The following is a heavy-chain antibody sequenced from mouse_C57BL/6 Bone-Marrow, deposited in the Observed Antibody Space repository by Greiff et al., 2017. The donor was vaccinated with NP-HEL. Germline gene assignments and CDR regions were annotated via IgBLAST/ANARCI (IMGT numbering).Heavy chain of an antibody. CDR3: ARDYGYDGGFAY. CDR1: GFTFSDFY. V-gene: IGHV7-1*01. J-gene: IGHJ3*01. Sequence: EVQLVESGGGLVQSGRSLRLSCATSGFTFSDFYMEWVRQAPGKGLEWIAASRNKANDYTTEYSASVKGRFIVSRDTSQSILYLQMNALRAEDTAIYYCARDYGYDGGFAYWGQGTLVTVSA. CDR2: SRNKANDYTT. D-gene: IGHD2-2*01.